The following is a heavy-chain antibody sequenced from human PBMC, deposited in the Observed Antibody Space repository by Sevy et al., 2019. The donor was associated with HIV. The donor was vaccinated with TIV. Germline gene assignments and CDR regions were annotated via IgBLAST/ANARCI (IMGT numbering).Heavy chain of an antibody. CDR2: ISYAGDNK. D-gene: IGHD2-15*01. CDR1: GFAFSDYA. Sequence: GGSLRLSCAASGFAFSDYAMHWVRQAPGKGLEWVAAISYAGDNKYFADSVKGRCTVSKDNSKNTRYLEMNSLRAEDTAVYYCAKAHADCSGGTCYTAHYYYDMDVWGRGATFTVSS. V-gene: IGHV3-30*18. J-gene: IGHJ6*02. CDR3: AKAHADCSGGTCYTAHYYYDMDV.